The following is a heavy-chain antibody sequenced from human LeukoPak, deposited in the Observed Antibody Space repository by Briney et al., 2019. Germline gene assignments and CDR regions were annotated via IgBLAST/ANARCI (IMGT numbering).Heavy chain of an antibody. CDR3: ARRDRYGRFLEWLPHSGYDQGHDY. D-gene: IGHD3-3*01. CDR2: INHSGST. V-gene: IGHV4-34*01. J-gene: IGHJ4*02. Sequence: PSETLSLTCAVYGGSFSGYYWSWIRQPPGKGLEWIGEINHSGSTNYNPSLKSRVTISVDTSKNQFSLKLSSVTAADTAVYYCARRDRYGRFLEWLPHSGYDQGHDYWGQGTLVTVSS. CDR1: GGSFSGYY.